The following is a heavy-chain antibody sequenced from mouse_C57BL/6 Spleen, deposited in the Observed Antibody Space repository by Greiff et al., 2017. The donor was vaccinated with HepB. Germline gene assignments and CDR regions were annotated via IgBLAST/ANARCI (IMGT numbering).Heavy chain of an antibody. CDR3: VREGYFDV. V-gene: IGHV10-1*01. J-gene: IGHJ1*03. CDR2: IRSKSNNYAT. Sequence: EVKVEESGGGLVQPKGSLKLSCAASGFSFNTYAMNWVRQAPGKGLEWVARIRSKSNNYATYYADSVKDRFTISRDDSESMIYLQMNNLKTEDTAMYYCVREGYFDVWGTGTTVTVSS. CDR1: GFSFNTYA.